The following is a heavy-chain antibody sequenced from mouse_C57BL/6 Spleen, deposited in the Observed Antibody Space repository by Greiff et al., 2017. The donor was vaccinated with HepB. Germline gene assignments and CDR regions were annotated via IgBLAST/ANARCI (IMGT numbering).Heavy chain of an antibody. Sequence: VQLQQSGAEMVRPGASVKLSCKASGYTFTDYYINWVKQRPGQGLEWIARIYPGSDYIYYNEKFKGKATLTAEKSSSTAYMQVSSLTSEDSAVYFLARRGDGYYFDYWGQGTTLTVSS. D-gene: IGHD3-3*01. V-gene: IGHV1-76*01. CDR3: ARRGDGYYFDY. J-gene: IGHJ2*01. CDR1: GYTFTDYY. CDR2: IYPGSDYI.